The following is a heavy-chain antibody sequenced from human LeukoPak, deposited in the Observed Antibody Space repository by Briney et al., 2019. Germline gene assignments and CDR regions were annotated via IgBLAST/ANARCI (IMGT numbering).Heavy chain of an antibody. CDR3: AREVLGEYYHDMDV. Sequence: GGSLRLSCAASGFTFSTFAMHWVRQAPGKGLEWVAVISYDGNNEYNADSVKGRFTISRDNSKNTLFLQMNSLRAEDTAVYYCAREVLGEYYHDMDVWGQGTTVTVSS. D-gene: IGHD3-10*01. J-gene: IGHJ6*02. V-gene: IGHV3-30-3*01. CDR2: ISYDGNNE. CDR1: GFTFSTFA.